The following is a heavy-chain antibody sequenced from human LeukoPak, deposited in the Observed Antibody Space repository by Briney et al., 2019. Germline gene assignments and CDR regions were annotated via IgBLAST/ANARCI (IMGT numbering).Heavy chain of an antibody. CDR2: ISWNSGRI. V-gene: IGHV3-9*01. CDR3: VKDGGDYGDYSYYFDY. CDR1: GFTFNDFA. D-gene: IGHD4-17*01. J-gene: IGHJ4*02. Sequence: PGRSLRLSCAASGFTFNDFAMHWVRLTPGKGLEWVSGISWNSGRIAYADSVKGRFTISRGNAENSLYLQMNSLRTEDTAFYYCVKDGGDYGDYSYYFDYWGQGTLVTVSS.